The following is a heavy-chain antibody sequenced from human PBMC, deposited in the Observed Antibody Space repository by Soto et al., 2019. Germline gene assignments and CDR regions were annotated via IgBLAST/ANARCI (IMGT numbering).Heavy chain of an antibody. J-gene: IGHJ6*02. Sequence: QVQLVQSGAEVKKPGASVKVSCKASGYTFTGYYMHWVRQAPGQGLEWMGWINPNSGGTNYAQKFQGWVTMTRDTSISTAYMELSRLRSDDTAVYYCARAQGYCSGGSCYLGDYYYGMDVWGQGTTVTVSS. CDR3: ARAQGYCSGGSCYLGDYYYGMDV. D-gene: IGHD2-15*01. CDR1: GYTFTGYY. V-gene: IGHV1-2*04. CDR2: INPNSGGT.